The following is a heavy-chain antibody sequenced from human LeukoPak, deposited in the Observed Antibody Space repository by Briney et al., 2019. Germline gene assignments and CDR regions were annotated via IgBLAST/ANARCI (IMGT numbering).Heavy chain of an antibody. CDR1: GFYFANYA. V-gene: IGHV3-48*03. D-gene: IGHD1-14*01. CDR2: ISSSGSTM. CDR3: ARSPAGANYYLDV. Sequence: GGSLRLSCAASGFYFANYAMSWVRQAPGKGLEWVSYISSSGSTMYYADSVKGRFTISRDNAKNSLSLQMNSLRAEDTAVYYCARSPAGANYYLDVWGKGTTVTISS. J-gene: IGHJ6*03.